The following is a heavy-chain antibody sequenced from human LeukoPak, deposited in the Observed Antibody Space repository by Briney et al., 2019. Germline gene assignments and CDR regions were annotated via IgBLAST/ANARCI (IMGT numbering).Heavy chain of an antibody. CDR3: ARRWNYGRNYYIDV. V-gene: IGHV4-34*01. CDR1: GGSFSNYY. CDR2: INDSGRT. Sequence: SETLSLTCAVYGGSFSNYYWSWIRQPPGKGLEWIGEINDSGRTNYNPSLMSRVTVSVNTSKNQFSLRSTSVTATDTAVYYCARRWNYGRNYYIDVWGKGATVSVSS. D-gene: IGHD1-7*01. J-gene: IGHJ6*03.